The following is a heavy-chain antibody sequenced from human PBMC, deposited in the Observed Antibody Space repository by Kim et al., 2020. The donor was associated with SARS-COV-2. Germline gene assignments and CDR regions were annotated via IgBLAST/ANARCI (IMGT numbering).Heavy chain of an antibody. V-gene: IGHV3-48*02. Sequence: GGSLRLSCAASGFTFSSYSMNWVRQAPGKGLEWVSYISSSSSTIYYADSVKGRFTISRDNAKNSLYLQMNSLRDEDTAVYYCARRFYSGSYYGRGWDDVNYFDYWGQGTLVTVSS. D-gene: IGHD1-26*01. CDR2: ISSSSSTI. J-gene: IGHJ4*02. CDR3: ARRFYSGSYYGRGWDDVNYFDY. CDR1: GFTFSSYS.